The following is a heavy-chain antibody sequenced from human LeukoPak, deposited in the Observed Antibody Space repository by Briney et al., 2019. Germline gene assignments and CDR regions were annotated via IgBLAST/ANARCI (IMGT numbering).Heavy chain of an antibody. V-gene: IGHV3-23*01. CDR3: ASYFRKYYYDSSGQEAFDI. CDR2: ISGSGGST. Sequence: PGGSLRLSCAASGFTFSSYTMIWVRQAPGKGLEWVSAISGSGGSTYYADSVKGRFTISRDNSKNTLYLQMNSLRAEDTAVYYCASYFRKYYYDSSGQEAFDIWGQGTMVTVSS. D-gene: IGHD3-22*01. CDR1: GFTFSSYT. J-gene: IGHJ3*02.